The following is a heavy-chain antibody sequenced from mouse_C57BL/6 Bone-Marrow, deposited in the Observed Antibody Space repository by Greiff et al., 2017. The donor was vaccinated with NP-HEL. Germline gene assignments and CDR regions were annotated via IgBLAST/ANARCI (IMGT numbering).Heavy chain of an antibody. Sequence: VQLKQSGAELVRPGASVKLSCTASGFNIKDYYMHWVKQRPEQGLEWIGRIDPEDGDTEYAPKFQGKATMTADTSSNTAYLQLSSLTSEYTAVYYCTRGEITTVVDYFDYWGQGTTLTVSS. D-gene: IGHD1-1*01. CDR3: TRGEITTVVDYFDY. J-gene: IGHJ2*01. V-gene: IGHV14-1*01. CDR2: IDPEDGDT. CDR1: GFNIKDYY.